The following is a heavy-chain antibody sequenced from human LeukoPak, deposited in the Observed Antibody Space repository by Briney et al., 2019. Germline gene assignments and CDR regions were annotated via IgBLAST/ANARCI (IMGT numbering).Heavy chain of an antibody. CDR2: ISGNGGNT. D-gene: IGHD3-22*01. V-gene: IGHV3-64*01. Sequence: GGSLRLSCAASGFTLSSYAMHWVGQAPGKGLEYVSAISGNGGNTYYANSVKGRFTISRDNSKNTLHLQMGSLRAEDMAVYYCAREAVSGYFLDYWGQGTLVTVSS. CDR1: GFTLSSYA. J-gene: IGHJ4*02. CDR3: AREAVSGYFLDY.